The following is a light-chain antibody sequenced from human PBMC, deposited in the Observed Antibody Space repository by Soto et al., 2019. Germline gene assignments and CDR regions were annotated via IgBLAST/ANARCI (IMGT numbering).Light chain of an antibody. V-gene: IGKV1-39*01. Sequence: DIHMTQSPSSLSASVLDRVTITCXASQSISTYLNWYQQKPGKAPKLLIYSTSTLQSGVPSRFSGSGSGTDFTLTISSLQPEDFATYFCQQSYSTPRTFGQGTRLEIK. CDR3: QQSYSTPRT. CDR2: STS. J-gene: IGKJ5*01. CDR1: QSISTY.